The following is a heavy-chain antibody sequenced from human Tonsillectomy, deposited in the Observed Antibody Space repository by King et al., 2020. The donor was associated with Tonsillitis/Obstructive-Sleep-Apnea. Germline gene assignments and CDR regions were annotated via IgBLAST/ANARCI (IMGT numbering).Heavy chain of an antibody. Sequence: VQLQESGPGLVKPSETLSLTCTVSGCSVSSGNYYWSWIRQPPGKGLEWIGDIYNSGSTKYNPSLKSRVTISVDTSKNQFSLKLSSVTAADTAVYYCARIGTIFFDHWGQGTLVTVSS. CDR2: IYNSGST. CDR3: ARIGTIFFDH. V-gene: IGHV4-61*01. D-gene: IGHD1-7*01. CDR1: GCSVSSGNYY. J-gene: IGHJ4*02.